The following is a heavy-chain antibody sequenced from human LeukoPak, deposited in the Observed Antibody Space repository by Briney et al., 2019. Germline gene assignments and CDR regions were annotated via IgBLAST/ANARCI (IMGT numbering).Heavy chain of an antibody. CDR1: GYTFTSYD. D-gene: IGHD6-6*01. J-gene: IGHJ5*02. CDR3: AKIGAAARRTPNPRWFDP. V-gene: IGHV1-8*01. Sequence: ASVKLSCKASGYTFTSYDINWVPQATGQGLEWRGWMKTNSGNTGYAQKFQSRVSMTWNTSVSTAYMELSSLKSEDTAVYYCAKIGAAARRTPNPRWFDPWGQGTLVTVSS. CDR2: MKTNSGNT.